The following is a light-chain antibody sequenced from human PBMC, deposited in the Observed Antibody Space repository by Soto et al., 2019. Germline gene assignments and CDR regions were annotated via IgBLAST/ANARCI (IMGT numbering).Light chain of an antibody. V-gene: IGKV1-27*01. CDR1: QGISNY. CDR2: AAS. CDR3: QKYNSAL. J-gene: IGKJ3*01. Sequence: DIQMTQSPSSLSESVGDRVTITCRASQGISNYLAWYQQKPGKVPKLLIYAASTLQSGVPSRFSGSGSGTDFTLTISSLQPEDVATYYCQKYNSALFGPGTKVDIK.